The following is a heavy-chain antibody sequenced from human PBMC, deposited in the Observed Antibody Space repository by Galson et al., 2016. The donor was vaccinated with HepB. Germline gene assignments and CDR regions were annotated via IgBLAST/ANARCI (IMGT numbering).Heavy chain of an antibody. V-gene: IGHV1-69*13. CDR3: ARVLPEALWLADFGMDV. CDR1: GGRFSAYA. D-gene: IGHD3-10*01. CDR2: IIPVFGRT. Sequence: SVKVSCKASGGRFSAYAMSWVRQAPGQGLEWMGNIIPVFGRTNYAQKFQGRVTITADESTRTVYMELSSLRSDDTAVYYCARVLPEALWLADFGMDVWGQGTTVIVSS. J-gene: IGHJ6*02.